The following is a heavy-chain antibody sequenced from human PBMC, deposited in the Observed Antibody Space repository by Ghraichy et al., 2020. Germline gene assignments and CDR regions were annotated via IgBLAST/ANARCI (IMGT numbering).Heavy chain of an antibody. CDR1: GFTFSSYA. D-gene: IGHD3-3*01. CDR2: ISGSGGST. V-gene: IGHV3-23*01. Sequence: LSLTCAASGFTFSSYAMSWVRQAPGKGLEWVSAISGSGGSTYYADSVKGRFTISRDNSKNTLYLQMNSLRAEDTAVYYCAKSGMNDFYFDYWGQGTLVTVSS. J-gene: IGHJ4*02. CDR3: AKSGMNDFYFDY.